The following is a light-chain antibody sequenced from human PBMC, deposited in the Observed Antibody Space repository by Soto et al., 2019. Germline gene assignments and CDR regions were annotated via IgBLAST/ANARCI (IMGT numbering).Light chain of an antibody. Sequence: DIQMTQSPSSLSASVGDRVTITCRASQSISSYLNWYQQKPGKAPKLLIYKASTLKSGVPSRFSGSGSGTDFTLTISSLQPEDFATYYCQQSYRSPPTFGQGTKVDIK. J-gene: IGKJ1*01. CDR2: KAS. CDR3: QQSYRSPPT. V-gene: IGKV1-39*01. CDR1: QSISSY.